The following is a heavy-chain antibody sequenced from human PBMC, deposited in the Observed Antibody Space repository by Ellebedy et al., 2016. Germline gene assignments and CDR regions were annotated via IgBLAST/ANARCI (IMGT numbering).Heavy chain of an antibody. CDR2: TNPDGSQK. D-gene: IGHD3/OR15-3a*01. CDR1: GFTFSNYV. CDR3: TGISLGLNPDF. Sequence: GGSLRLSXAASGFTFSNYVMNWVRQTPGKGLEWVANTNPDGSQKYYVDSVKGRFTISRDNAENSLYLQMNSLGVEDTAVYYCTGISLGLNPDFWGQGTLVTVSS. V-gene: IGHV3-7*01. J-gene: IGHJ4*02.